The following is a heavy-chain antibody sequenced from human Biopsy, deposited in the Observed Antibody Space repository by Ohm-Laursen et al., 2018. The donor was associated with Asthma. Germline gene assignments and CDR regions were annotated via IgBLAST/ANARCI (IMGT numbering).Heavy chain of an antibody. D-gene: IGHD7-27*01. V-gene: IGHV4-31*03. Sequence: TLSLTCTVSGGSINIGDYYWSWIRQHPVKGLEWIGYIYYSGSTYYNPSLKSRVTISVDTSKNQFSLNLSSVTAADKAVYYCARWGSFGFDYWGQGTLVTVSS. CDR3: ARWGSFGFDY. J-gene: IGHJ4*02. CDR2: IYYSGST. CDR1: GGSINIGDYY.